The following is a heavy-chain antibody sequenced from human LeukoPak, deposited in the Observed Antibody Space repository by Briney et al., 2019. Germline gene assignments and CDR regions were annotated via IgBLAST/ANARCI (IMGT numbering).Heavy chain of an antibody. V-gene: IGHV4-38-2*02. CDR3: ARDPFDY. CDR2: IYHSGST. J-gene: IGHJ4*02. Sequence: SETLSLTCAVSGYPISSGYYWGWIRQPPGKGLEWIGSIYHSGSTYYNPSLKSRVTISVDTSKNQFSLKLSSVTAADTAVYYCARDPFDYWGQGTLVTVSS. CDR1: GYPISSGYY.